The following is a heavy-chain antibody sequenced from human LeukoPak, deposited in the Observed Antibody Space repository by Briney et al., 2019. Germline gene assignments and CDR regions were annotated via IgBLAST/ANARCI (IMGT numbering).Heavy chain of an antibody. J-gene: IGHJ4*02. CDR1: GYTFTSYG. Sequence: ASVKVSCKASGYTFTSYGISWVRQAPGQGLEWMGWISAYNGNTNYAQKPQGRVTMTTDTSTSTAYMELRSLRSDDTAVYYCARSPLLWVGESRGYFDYWGQGTLVTVSS. CDR3: ARSPLLWVGESRGYFDY. V-gene: IGHV1-18*01. CDR2: ISAYNGNT. D-gene: IGHD3-10*01.